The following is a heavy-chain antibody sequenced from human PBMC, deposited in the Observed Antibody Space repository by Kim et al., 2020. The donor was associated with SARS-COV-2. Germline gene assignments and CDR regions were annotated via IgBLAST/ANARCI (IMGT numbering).Heavy chain of an antibody. D-gene: IGHD3-3*01. CDR3: AKDLGYDFWSGYPRTIGGYYYYGMGV. V-gene: IGHV3-43*02. J-gene: IGHJ6*02. CDR1: GFTFDDYA. Sequence: GGSLRLSCAASGFTFDDYAMHWVRQAPGKGLEWVSLISGDGGSTYYADSVKGRFTISRDNSKNSLYLQMNSLRTEDTALYYCAKDLGYDFWSGYPRTIGGYYYYGMGVWGQGTTVTVSS. CDR2: ISGDGGST.